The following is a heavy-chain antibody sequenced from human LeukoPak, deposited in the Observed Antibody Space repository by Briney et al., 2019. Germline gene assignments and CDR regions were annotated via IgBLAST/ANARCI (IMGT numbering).Heavy chain of an antibody. CDR3: ARVRVITFGGVIVRKNYFDY. CDR2: INHSGST. D-gene: IGHD3-16*02. Sequence: PSETLSLTCAVYGGSFSGYYWSWIRQPPGKGLEWIGEINHSGSTNYNPSLKSRVTISVDTSKNQFSLKLSSVTAADTAVYYCARVRVITFGGVIVRKNYFDYWGQGTLVTVSS. CDR1: GGSFSGYY. V-gene: IGHV4-34*01. J-gene: IGHJ4*02.